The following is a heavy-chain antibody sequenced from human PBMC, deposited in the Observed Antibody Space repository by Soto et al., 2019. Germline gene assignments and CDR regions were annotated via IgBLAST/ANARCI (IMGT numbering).Heavy chain of an antibody. CDR3: ARASDSSSWYPLFDP. Sequence: PGGSLRLSCAASGFTFSSYGMHWVRQAPGKGLEWVAVMWYDGSNKYYADSVKGRFTISRDNSKNTLYLQMNSLRAEDTAVYYCARASDSSSWYPLFDPWGQGTLVTVSS. J-gene: IGHJ5*02. V-gene: IGHV3-33*01. D-gene: IGHD6-13*01. CDR1: GFTFSSYG. CDR2: MWYDGSNK.